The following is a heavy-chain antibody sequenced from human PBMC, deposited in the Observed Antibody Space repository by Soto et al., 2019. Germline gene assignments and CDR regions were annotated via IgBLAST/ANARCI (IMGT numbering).Heavy chain of an antibody. Sequence: GGSLRLSCAASGFAFGSYAMSWVRQAPGKGLEWVSSISGSGGSTYYADSVKGRFTISRDNSRDTLYVQMNRLRAEDTAVYYCAKGSDFWSGFLDYWGQGTLVTVSS. D-gene: IGHD3-3*01. CDR1: GFAFGSYA. V-gene: IGHV3-23*01. CDR3: AKGSDFWSGFLDY. J-gene: IGHJ4*02. CDR2: ISGSGGST.